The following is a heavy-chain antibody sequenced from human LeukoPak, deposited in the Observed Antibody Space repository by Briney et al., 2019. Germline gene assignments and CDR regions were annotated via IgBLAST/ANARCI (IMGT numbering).Heavy chain of an antibody. D-gene: IGHD6-19*01. CDR2: ISSSSSYI. CDR3: ARLERSGIAVY. J-gene: IGHJ4*02. V-gene: IGHV3-21*01. CDR1: GFTFSSYS. Sequence: GGSLRLSCAASGFTFSSYSMNWVRQAPGKGLKWVSSISSSSSYIYYADSVKGRFTISRDNAKNSLYLQMNSLRAEDTAVYYCARLERSGIAVYWGQGTLVTVSS.